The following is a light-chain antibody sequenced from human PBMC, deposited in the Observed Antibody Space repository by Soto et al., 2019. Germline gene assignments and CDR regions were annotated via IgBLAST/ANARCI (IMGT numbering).Light chain of an antibody. CDR2: GAS. Sequence: EIVMTQSPATLSVSSGESATLSSRASQSVRRNLAWYQQKHGQAPRVXIYGASTRETGIPARFSGSGSGTEFTLTISSLQSEDFAVYYCQQYNNWRWTFGQGTKVDIK. V-gene: IGKV3-15*01. J-gene: IGKJ1*01. CDR3: QQYNNWRWT. CDR1: QSVRRN.